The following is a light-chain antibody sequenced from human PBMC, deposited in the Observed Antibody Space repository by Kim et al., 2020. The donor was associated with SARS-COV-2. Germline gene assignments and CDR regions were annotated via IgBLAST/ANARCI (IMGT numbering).Light chain of an antibody. CDR3: QVWDSSDDHHVV. CDR2: YDR. J-gene: IGLJ2*01. Sequence: SYELTQPPSVSVAPGKTARITCGGNNIGTKSVHWYQQRPGQAPVLVISYDRDRTSGIPERISGSNSGNTATLTISRVEAGDEADYYCQVWDSSDDHHVVFGGGTQLTVL. CDR1: NIGTKS. V-gene: IGLV3-21*04.